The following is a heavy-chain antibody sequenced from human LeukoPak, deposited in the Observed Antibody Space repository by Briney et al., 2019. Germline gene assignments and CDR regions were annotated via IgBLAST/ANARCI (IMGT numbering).Heavy chain of an antibody. D-gene: IGHD3-10*01. Sequence: GASVKVSCKASGYTFTNYGISWVRQAPGQGLEWMGWISAYNGNTHYAQNLQGRVTMTTDTSTSTAYMELKSLRSDDTAVYYCARGGHRRYYYTSGSAFDPWGLGTLVTVSS. CDR3: ARGGHRRYYYTSGSAFDP. V-gene: IGHV1-18*01. CDR2: ISAYNGNT. CDR1: GYTFTNYG. J-gene: IGHJ5*02.